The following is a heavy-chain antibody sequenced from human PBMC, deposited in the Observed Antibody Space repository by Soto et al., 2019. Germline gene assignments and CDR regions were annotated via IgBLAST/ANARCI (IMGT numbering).Heavy chain of an antibody. J-gene: IGHJ4*02. V-gene: IGHV4-39*01. CDR2: IYYRGDT. Sequence: SETLSLTCNVSGGSISTSNYYWAWVRQAPGKGLEWIANIYYRGDTYYHPSLRTRLTVSVDTSKNQFSLRLTSLPAADTAMYFCASLQVPGNFDYWGQGTLVTVSS. D-gene: IGHD6-13*01. CDR3: ASLQVPGNFDY. CDR1: GGSISTSNYY.